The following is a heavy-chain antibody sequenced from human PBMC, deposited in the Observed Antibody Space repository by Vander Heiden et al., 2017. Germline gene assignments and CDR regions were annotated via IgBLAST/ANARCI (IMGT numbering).Heavy chain of an antibody. CDR2: ISWNSGSI. CDR1: GFTFDDEA. J-gene: IGHJ6*02. CDR3: AKEAGYYYYYGMDV. V-gene: IGHV3-9*01. Sequence: EVQLVESGGGLVQPGRSLILSCAASGFTFDDEAMHWVRQAPGKGLEWVSGISWNSGSIGYADSVKGRFTISRDNAKNSLYLQMNSLRAEDTALYYCAKEAGYYYYYGMDVWGQGTTVTVSS. D-gene: IGHD6-19*01.